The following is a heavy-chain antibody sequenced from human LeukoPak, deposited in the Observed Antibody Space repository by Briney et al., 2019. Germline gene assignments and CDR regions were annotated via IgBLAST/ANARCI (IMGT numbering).Heavy chain of an antibody. CDR1: GFTFRDAW. J-gene: IGHJ1*01. Sequence: GGSLRLSCAASGFTFRDAWMTWVRQARGGGGGWVGRIRSRADGGTAEYATAVEGRFTISRDDSTNTLYLHMSNVKTADTAVYYCAKHIYGVVSIQQWGQGTLVTVSS. D-gene: IGHD3-3*01. V-gene: IGHV3-15*01. CDR3: AKHIYGVVSIQQ. CDR2: IRSRADGGTA.